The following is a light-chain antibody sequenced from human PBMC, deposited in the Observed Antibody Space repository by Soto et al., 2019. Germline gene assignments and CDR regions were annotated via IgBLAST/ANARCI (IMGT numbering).Light chain of an antibody. Sequence: SYELTQPPSVSVAPGQTARLTCGGDNIGDEPVHWYQERPGQAPVLAVYDDSDRPSGIPERFTGSNSGNTATLTISRVEAGDEADYYCQVWDSSTDHWVFGGGTKLTVL. V-gene: IGLV3-21*02. CDR1: NIGDEP. CDR2: DDS. J-gene: IGLJ3*02. CDR3: QVWDSSTDHWV.